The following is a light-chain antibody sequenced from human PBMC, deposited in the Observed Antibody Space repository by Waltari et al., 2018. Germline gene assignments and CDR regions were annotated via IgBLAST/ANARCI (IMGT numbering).Light chain of an antibody. CDR3: AVWDDSLNGVV. CDR1: SSNIGSNT. CDR2: TNN. V-gene: IGLV1-44*01. Sequence: QSVLTQPPSASATPGQRVTISCSGSSSNIGSNTVTWYHQLPGTAPKLLIYTNNQRPSVVPDRFSVSKCGTSAALAISGLQSGDEAEYYCAVWDDSLNGVVFGGGTKLTVL. J-gene: IGLJ2*01.